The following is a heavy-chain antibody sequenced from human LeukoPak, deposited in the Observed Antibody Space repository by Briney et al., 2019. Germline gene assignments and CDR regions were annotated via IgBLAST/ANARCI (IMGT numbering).Heavy chain of an antibody. CDR2: IYYSGST. CDR1: GGSISSRSYY. CDR3: AREGPSRDGYNYEGTFDY. Sequence: SETLSLTCTVSGGSISSRSYYWGWIRQPPGKGLEWIGNIYYSGSTYYNPSLKSRVTISVDTSKNQFSLKLSSVTAADTAVYYCAREGPSRDGYNYEGTFDYWGQGTLVTVSS. D-gene: IGHD5-24*01. V-gene: IGHV4-39*02. J-gene: IGHJ4*02.